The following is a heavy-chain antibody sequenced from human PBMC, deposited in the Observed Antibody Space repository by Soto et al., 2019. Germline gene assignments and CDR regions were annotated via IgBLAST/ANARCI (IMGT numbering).Heavy chain of an antibody. J-gene: IGHJ5*02. D-gene: IGHD6-13*01. CDR2: IFANGHT. CDR1: GGSISEKY. CDR3: VASLAASGLNWLDP. V-gene: IGHV4-4*07. Sequence: SETLSLTCIVSGGSISEKYWNWVRQPPGKGLEWIGLIFANGHTDYNPSLKSRVTMSVDASKNQFSLRLTSMTAADTAVYYCVASLAASGLNWLDPWGRGTLVTV.